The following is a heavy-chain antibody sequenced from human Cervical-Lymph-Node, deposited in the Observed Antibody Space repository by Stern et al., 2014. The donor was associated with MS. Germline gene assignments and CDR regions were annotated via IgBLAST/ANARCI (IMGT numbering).Heavy chain of an antibody. CDR3: ARVRFYGSGIYYALGDGMDV. D-gene: IGHD3-10*01. CDR2: MNPNSGNK. CDR1: GYTFTNYN. Sequence: VQLVESGAEVKKPGASVKVSCKASGYTFTNYNIDWVRQATGQGLAWMGWMNPNSGNKGYAQRFQGRVTMTRDTSTSTAYMELSSLKAEDTAVYYCARVRFYGSGIYYALGDGMDVWGQGTTVTVSS. V-gene: IGHV1-8*01. J-gene: IGHJ6*02.